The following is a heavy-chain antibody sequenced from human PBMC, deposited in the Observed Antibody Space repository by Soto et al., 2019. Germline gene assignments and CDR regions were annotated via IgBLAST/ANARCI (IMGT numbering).Heavy chain of an antibody. V-gene: IGHV3-64D*06. CDR3: VRKSGYVESPYYYYGMDV. Sequence: GGSLRLSCSASGFTFSSYAMHWVRQAPGKGLEYVSAISSNGGSTYYADSVKGRFTISRDNSKNTLYLQMSSLRAEDTAVYYCVRKSGYVESPYYYYGMDVWGQGTTVTVSS. CDR1: GFTFSSYA. D-gene: IGHD5-12*01. CDR2: ISSNGGST. J-gene: IGHJ6*02.